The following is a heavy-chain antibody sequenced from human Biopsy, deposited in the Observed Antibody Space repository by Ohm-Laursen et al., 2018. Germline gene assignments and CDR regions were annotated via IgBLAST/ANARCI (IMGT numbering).Heavy chain of an antibody. CDR3: AKCMTGGSNYYFHH. D-gene: IGHD2-8*01. V-gene: IGHV3-33*06. CDR1: EFTVSSNY. CDR2: IWYDGSNK. Sequence: SLRLSCAASEFTVSSNYMAWVRQAPGKGLEWVAAIWYDGSNKNYADSVKGRFTISRDNSKNTLYLQMNSLGGEDTAVYYCAKCMTGGSNYYFHHCGQGTLVTVSS. J-gene: IGHJ4*02.